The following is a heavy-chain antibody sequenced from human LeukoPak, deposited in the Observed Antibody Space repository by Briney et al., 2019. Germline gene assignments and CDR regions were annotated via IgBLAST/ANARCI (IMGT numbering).Heavy chain of an antibody. J-gene: IGHJ6*03. CDR3: AGTSGDYYYYYYMDV. V-gene: IGHV4-34*01. D-gene: IGHD3-10*01. CDR2: IYYSGST. CDR1: GGSFSGYS. Sequence: SETLSLTCAVYGGSFSGYSWTWIRQPPGKGLEWIGSIYYSGSTYYNPSLKSRVTISVDKSKNQFSLKLSSVTAADTAVYYCAGTSGDYYYYYYMDVWGKGTTVTVSS.